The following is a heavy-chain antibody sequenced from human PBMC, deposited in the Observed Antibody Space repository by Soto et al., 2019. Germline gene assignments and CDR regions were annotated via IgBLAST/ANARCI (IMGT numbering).Heavy chain of an antibody. CDR2: IYYSGST. Sequence: QVQLQESGPGLVKPSQTLSLTCTVSGGSISSGGYYWSWIRQHPGKGLEWIGYIYYSGSTYYNPSLKGRVTLSVDTSKNQFSLKLSSVTAADTAVYYCARDIRQGIAAAGTLDYWGQGTLVTVSS. CDR3: ARDIRQGIAAAGTLDY. V-gene: IGHV4-31*03. J-gene: IGHJ4*02. D-gene: IGHD6-13*01. CDR1: GGSISSGGYY.